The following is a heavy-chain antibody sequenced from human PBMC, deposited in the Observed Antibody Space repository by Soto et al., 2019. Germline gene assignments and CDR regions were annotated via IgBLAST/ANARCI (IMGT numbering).Heavy chain of an antibody. CDR2: INHSGST. CDR3: ARGGHYYDRSGYYYQVYYYGMDV. J-gene: IGHJ6*02. V-gene: IGHV4-34*01. CDR1: GGSFSGYY. Sequence: PSETLSLTCAVYGGSFSGYYWSWIRQPPGKGLEWIGEINHSGSTNYNPSLKSRVTISVDTSKNQFSLKLSSVTAADTAVYYCARGGHYYDRSGYYYQVYYYGMDVWGQGTTVTVS. D-gene: IGHD3-22*01.